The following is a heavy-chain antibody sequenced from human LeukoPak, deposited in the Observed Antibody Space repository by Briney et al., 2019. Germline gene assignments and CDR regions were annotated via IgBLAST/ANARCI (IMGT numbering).Heavy chain of an antibody. J-gene: IGHJ4*02. CDR3: ARVRRSGSYPSYFDY. Sequence: SVTLSLTCTVSGGSVSSYYWSWIPQPPEKGLEWFDYIYYSGSTSYNPSLKSRVSISVDTSNNQFSLKLTSVTAADTAVYYCARVRRSGSYPSYFDYWGQGTLVTVSS. CDR1: GGSVSSYY. CDR2: IYYSGST. V-gene: IGHV4-59*02. D-gene: IGHD3-22*01.